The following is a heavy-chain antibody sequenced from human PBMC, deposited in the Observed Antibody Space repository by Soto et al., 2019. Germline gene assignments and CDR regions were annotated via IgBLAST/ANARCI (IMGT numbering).Heavy chain of an antibody. CDR3: AKASGESYPWSRVFAS. V-gene: IGHV3-23*01. Sequence: EVQLLVSGGGLVQPGGSVRLSCAVSGFTFSNYAMNWVRQTPGGGLEWVSTTTNTGGDKIYADSVTGRFTISRDNSRNTLFLHMNNLRVEDTAIYYCAKASGESYPWSRVFASWGKGTRVTVSS. CDR1: GFTFSNYA. D-gene: IGHD1-26*01. J-gene: IGHJ4*02. CDR2: TTNTGGDK.